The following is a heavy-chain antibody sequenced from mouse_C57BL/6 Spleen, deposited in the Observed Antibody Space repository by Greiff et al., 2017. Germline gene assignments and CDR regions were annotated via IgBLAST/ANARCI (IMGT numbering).Heavy chain of an antibody. CDR3: TPYYSNYDFDY. V-gene: IGHV14-1*01. CDR1: GFNIKDYY. CDR2: IDPEDGDT. D-gene: IGHD2-5*01. Sequence: VQLQQSGAELVRPGASVKLSCTASGFNIKDYYMHWVKQRPEQGLEWIGRIDPEDGDTEYAPKFQGKATMTAATSSNTAYLQLSSLTSEDTAVYYCTPYYSNYDFDYGGQGTTLTVSS. J-gene: IGHJ2*01.